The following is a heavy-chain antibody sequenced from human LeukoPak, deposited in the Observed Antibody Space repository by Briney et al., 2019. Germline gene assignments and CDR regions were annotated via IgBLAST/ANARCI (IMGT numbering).Heavy chain of an antibody. CDR3: ARASSYYDISGYENFDY. D-gene: IGHD3-22*01. V-gene: IGHV3-20*04. J-gene: IGHJ4*02. Sequence: GGSLRLSCAASGFTFDDYGMSWVRQAPGKGLEWLSGINWNGGSTGYADSVKGRFTISRDNAKNSLYVQMNSLRGEDTALYYCARASSYYDISGYENFDYWGQGTLATVSS. CDR1: GFTFDDYG. CDR2: INWNGGST.